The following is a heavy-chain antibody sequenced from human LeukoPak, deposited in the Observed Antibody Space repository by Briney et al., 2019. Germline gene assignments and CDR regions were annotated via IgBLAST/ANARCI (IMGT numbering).Heavy chain of an antibody. J-gene: IGHJ4*02. D-gene: IGHD1/OR15-1a*01. CDR3: ARDLTRTDN. CDR1: GVMFEDFG. Sequence: GGSLRLSCAASGVMFEDFGISWVGQAPGKGLEWVSGINWSGGRTGYGDSLKGRFTISRDNAKNTLYLQMNSLRAEDTALYYCARDLTRTDNWGQGTLVTVSS. V-gene: IGHV3-20*04. CDR2: INWSGGRT.